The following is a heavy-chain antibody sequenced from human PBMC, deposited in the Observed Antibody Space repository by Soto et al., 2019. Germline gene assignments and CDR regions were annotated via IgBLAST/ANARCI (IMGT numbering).Heavy chain of an antibody. D-gene: IGHD5-18*01. CDR1: GGSINSSTYY. Sequence: QLQLQESGPGLVKPSETLSLTYTVSGGSINSSTYYLGWIRQPPGKGLEWIGSIYASGSTYYNPSLKSRVTISVDTSKNQFSLKVTSVTAADTAVYYCARREDTTMVGYYFDYWGQGTLVTVSS. J-gene: IGHJ4*02. CDR3: ARREDTTMVGYYFDY. V-gene: IGHV4-39*01. CDR2: IYASGST.